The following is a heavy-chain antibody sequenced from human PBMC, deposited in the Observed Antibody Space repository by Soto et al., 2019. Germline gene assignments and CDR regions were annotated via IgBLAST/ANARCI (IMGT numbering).Heavy chain of an antibody. J-gene: IGHJ4*02. CDR2: FIPIFGIK. V-gene: IGHV1-69*01. CDR3: AKEAGDH. CDR1: GGTFNTYA. Sequence: QMQLVQSGAEVKERGSSVKISCKTSGGTFNTYALTWVRQAPGQGLEWIGGFIPIFGIKNVAQRFQGRVTINADESLTTAYMEMTSLRSDDTAVYYCAKEAGDHGGQGTLVTVSS. D-gene: IGHD3-10*01.